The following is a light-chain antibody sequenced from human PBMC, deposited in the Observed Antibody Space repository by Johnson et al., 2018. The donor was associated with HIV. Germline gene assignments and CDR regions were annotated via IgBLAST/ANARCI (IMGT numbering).Light chain of an antibody. CDR1: SSDIGNNY. Sequence: VLTQPPSVSAAPGQKVIISCSGGSSDIGNNYVSWYQHLPGTAPKLLIYDDNKRPSGIPDRFSGSTSGTSATLGITGLQTGDEADYYCGTWDSSPGAGHIFGTGTKVTVL. CDR3: GTWDSSPGAGHI. J-gene: IGLJ1*01. CDR2: DDN. V-gene: IGLV1-51*01.